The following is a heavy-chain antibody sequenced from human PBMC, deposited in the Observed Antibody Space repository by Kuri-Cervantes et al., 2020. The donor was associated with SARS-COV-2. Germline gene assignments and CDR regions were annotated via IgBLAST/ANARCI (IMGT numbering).Heavy chain of an antibody. V-gene: IGHV4-61*01. J-gene: IGHJ4*02. Sequence: GSLRLSCTVSGGSVSSGSYNWSWIRQPPGKGLEWIGYIYYSGSTNYNPSLKSRVTISVDTSKNQFSLKLSSVTAADTAVYYCARGVVVVPAAVIFFDYWGQGTLVTVSS. CDR3: ARGVVVVPAAVIFFDY. CDR1: GGSVSSGSYN. D-gene: IGHD2-2*01. CDR2: IYYSGST.